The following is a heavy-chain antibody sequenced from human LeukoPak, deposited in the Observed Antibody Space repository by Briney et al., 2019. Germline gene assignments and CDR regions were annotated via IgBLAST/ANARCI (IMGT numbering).Heavy chain of an antibody. J-gene: IGHJ4*02. CDR3: AKASPYYYDSSGYSFDY. V-gene: IGHV3-30*02. CDR2: IRYDGSNK. CDR1: GFTFSSYA. D-gene: IGHD3-22*01. Sequence: GGSLRLSCAASGFTFSSYAMSWVRQAPGKGLEWVAFIRYDGSNKYYADSVKGRFTISRDNSKNTLYLQMNSLRAEDTAVYYCAKASPYYYDSSGYSFDYWGQGTLVTVSS.